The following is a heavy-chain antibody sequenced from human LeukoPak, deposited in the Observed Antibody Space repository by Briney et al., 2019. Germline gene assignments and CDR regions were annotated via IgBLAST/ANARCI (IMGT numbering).Heavy chain of an antibody. D-gene: IGHD5-12*01. CDR3: AKGGRGYSGYDLDY. J-gene: IGHJ4*02. CDR1: GFTFSSYG. CDR2: IRYDGSNT. V-gene: IGHV3-30*02. Sequence: GGSLRLSCAASGFTFSSYGMHWLRQAPGKGLEWVAFIRYDGSNTYYADSVKGRFTISRDNSKNTLYLQMNSLRAEDTAVYYCAKGGRGYSGYDLDYWGQGTLVTVSS.